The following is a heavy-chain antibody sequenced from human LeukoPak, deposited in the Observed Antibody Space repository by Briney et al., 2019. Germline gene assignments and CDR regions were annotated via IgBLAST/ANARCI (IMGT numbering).Heavy chain of an antibody. CDR1: GFTFSSYA. J-gene: IGHJ4*02. CDR3: AKGMLTVVPAAAFDY. V-gene: IGHV3-23*01. CDR2: ISGSGGST. Sequence: PGGSLRLSCAASGFTFSSYAMSWVRQAPGKGLEWVSDISGSGGSTYYADSVKGLFTISRDNSKNTLYLQMNSLRAEDTAVYYCAKGMLTVVPAAAFDYWGQGTLVTVSS. D-gene: IGHD2-2*01.